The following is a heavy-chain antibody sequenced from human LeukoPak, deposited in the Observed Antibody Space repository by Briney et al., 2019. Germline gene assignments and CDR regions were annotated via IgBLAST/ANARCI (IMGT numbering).Heavy chain of an antibody. CDR2: MNPNSGNT. Sequence: VASVKVSCKASGYTFTSYDINWVRQATGQGLEWMGWMNPNSGNTGYAQKFQGRVTMTRNTSISTAYMELSSLRSEDTAVYYCARGRYCSGGSCYYNWFDPWGQGTLVTVSS. V-gene: IGHV1-8*01. CDR1: GYTFTSYD. J-gene: IGHJ5*02. D-gene: IGHD2-15*01. CDR3: ARGRYCSGGSCYYNWFDP.